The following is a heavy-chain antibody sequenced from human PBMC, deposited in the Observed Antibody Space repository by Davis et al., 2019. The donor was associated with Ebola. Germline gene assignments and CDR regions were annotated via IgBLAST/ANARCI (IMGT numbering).Heavy chain of an antibody. CDR1: GGSFSGYY. J-gene: IGHJ6*02. V-gene: IGHV4-34*01. Sequence: SETLSLTCAAYGGSFSGYYWSWIRQPPGKGLEWIGEINHSGSTNYNPSLKSRVTISVDTSKNQFSLKLSSVTAADTAVYYCARFLSYPYYYYGMDVWGQGTTVTVSS. D-gene: IGHD2/OR15-2a*01. CDR2: INHSGST. CDR3: ARFLSYPYYYYGMDV.